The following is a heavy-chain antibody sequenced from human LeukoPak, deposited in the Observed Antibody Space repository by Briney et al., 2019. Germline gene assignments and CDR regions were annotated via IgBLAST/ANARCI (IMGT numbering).Heavy chain of an antibody. J-gene: IGHJ4*02. D-gene: IGHD4-17*01. V-gene: IGHV3-33*01. CDR2: IWYDGSKK. CDR1: GFTFSSYG. Sequence: GGSLRLSCAASGFTFSSYGMRWVRQAPGKGLEWVAVIWYDGSKKYHADSVKGRFTISRDNSKNTLYLQMNRLRAEDTAVYYCARDRELNTADYWGQGTLVTVSS. CDR3: ARDRELNTADY.